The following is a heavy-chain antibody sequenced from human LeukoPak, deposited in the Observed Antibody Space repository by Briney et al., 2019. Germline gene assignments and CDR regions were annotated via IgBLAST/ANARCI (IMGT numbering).Heavy chain of an antibody. Sequence: SETLSLNCAVYGGSFSGYYWGWIRQPPGKGLEGIGEINHSGSTNYNPSLKSRVTISVDTSKNQFSLKLSSVTAADTAVYYCARMTTVTTSYYYGMDVWGQGTTVTVSS. D-gene: IGHD4-17*01. CDR3: ARMTTVTTSYYYGMDV. CDR1: GGSFSGYY. J-gene: IGHJ6*02. CDR2: INHSGST. V-gene: IGHV4-34*01.